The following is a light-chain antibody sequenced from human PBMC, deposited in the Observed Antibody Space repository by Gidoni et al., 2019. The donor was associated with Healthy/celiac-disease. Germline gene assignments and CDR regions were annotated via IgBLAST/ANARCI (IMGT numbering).Light chain of an antibody. J-gene: IGLJ2*01. V-gene: IGLV2-8*01. CDR3: SLYACSSVV. CDR2: AVS. Sequence: QSALTQPPSASGSPGQSVTISCTGTRSDGGGYHYVPWYQQHPGKAPKLMIYAVSTRHSGVPDRCSGSKSGNTAYLTVSGLQAEDDADYYGSLYACSSVVFGGGTKLTVL. CDR1: RSDGGGYHY.